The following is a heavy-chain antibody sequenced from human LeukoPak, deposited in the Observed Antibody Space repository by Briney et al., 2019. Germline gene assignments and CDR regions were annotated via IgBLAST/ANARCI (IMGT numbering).Heavy chain of an antibody. CDR1: GFTFSSYA. Sequence: GGSLRLSCAASGFTFSSYAMGWVRQAPGKGLEWVSAISGSGDSTYYADSVKGRFTISRDNSKNTLYLQMNSLRAEDTALYYCAKGQQLLVQGLNTYYFDYWGQGTLVTVSS. J-gene: IGHJ4*02. D-gene: IGHD6-13*01. CDR3: AKGQQLLVQGLNTYYFDY. V-gene: IGHV3-23*01. CDR2: ISGSGDST.